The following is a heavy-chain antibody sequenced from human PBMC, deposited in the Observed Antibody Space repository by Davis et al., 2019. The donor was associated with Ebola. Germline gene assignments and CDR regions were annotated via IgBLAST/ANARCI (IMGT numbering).Heavy chain of an antibody. J-gene: IGHJ4*02. CDR2: ISSSSYYI. CDR1: GFTFSSYS. V-gene: IGHV3-21*01. D-gene: IGHD4-17*01. CDR3: ARDTYGDYSLDY. Sequence: GESLKISCAASGFTFSSYSMNWVRQAPGMGLEWVSSISSSSYYIYYADSVKGRFTISRDNAKKSLYLQMNSLRAEDTAVYYCARDTYGDYSLDYWGQGTLVTVSS.